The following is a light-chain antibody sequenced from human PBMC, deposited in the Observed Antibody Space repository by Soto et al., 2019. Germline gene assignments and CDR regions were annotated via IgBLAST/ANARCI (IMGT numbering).Light chain of an antibody. CDR1: SSDVGGYNY. J-gene: IGLJ1*01. Sequence: QSVLTQPASVSGSPGQSITISCTGTSSDVGGYNYVSWYQQHPGKAPKPMIYEVSNRPSGVSNRFSGSKSGNTASLTISGLQAEDEADYYCSSYTRSSTRYVFGTGTKVTVL. CDR3: SSYTRSSTRYV. CDR2: EVS. V-gene: IGLV2-14*01.